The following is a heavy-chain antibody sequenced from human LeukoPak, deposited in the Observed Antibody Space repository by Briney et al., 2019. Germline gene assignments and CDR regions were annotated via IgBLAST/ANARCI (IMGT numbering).Heavy chain of an antibody. CDR2: IYYSGST. V-gene: IGHV4-30-4*01. D-gene: IGHD3-3*01. CDR1: GGSTSSGDYY. CDR3: ARGRFVYYDFWSGYYPSAGYGMDV. J-gene: IGHJ6*02. Sequence: SETLSLTCTVSGGSTSSGDYYWSWIRQPPGKGLEWLGYIYYSGSTYYNPSLKSRVTISVDTSKNQFSLKLSSVTAADTAVYYCARGRFVYYDFWSGYYPSAGYGMDVWGQGTTVTVSS.